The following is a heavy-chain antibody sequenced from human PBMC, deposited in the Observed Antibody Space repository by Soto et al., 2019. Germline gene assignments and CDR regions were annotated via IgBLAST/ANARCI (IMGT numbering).Heavy chain of an antibody. V-gene: IGHV1-69*13. CDR3: ARSRTEITIFGVVGQEPYYYGMDV. J-gene: IGHJ6*02. Sequence: SVKVSCKASGGTFSSYAISWVRQAPGQGLEWMGGIIPIFGTANYAQKFQGRVTITADESTSTAYMELSSLRSEDTAVYYCARSRTEITIFGVVGQEPYYYGMDVWGQGTTVTVSS. D-gene: IGHD3-3*01. CDR2: IIPIFGTA. CDR1: GGTFSSYA.